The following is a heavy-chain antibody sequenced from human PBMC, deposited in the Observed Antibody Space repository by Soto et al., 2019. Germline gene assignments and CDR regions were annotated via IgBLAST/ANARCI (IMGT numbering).Heavy chain of an antibody. CDR1: GGSVSNYY. Sequence: SETLSLTCSVSGGSVSNYYWSWVRQPPGKRLEWIGYIYYTGTHDYNPSLRGRATISVDTSKDQFSLKLTSVTAADTAVYYCARVDEMATMAVMDYWGQGTLVTVSS. CDR2: IYYTGTH. J-gene: IGHJ4*02. CDR3: ARVDEMATMAVMDY. D-gene: IGHD2-21*01. V-gene: IGHV4-59*02.